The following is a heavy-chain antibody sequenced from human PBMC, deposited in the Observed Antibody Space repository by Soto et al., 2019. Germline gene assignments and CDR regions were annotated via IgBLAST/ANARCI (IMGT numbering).Heavy chain of an antibody. CDR2: ISTYNGET. CDR1: GGTFSTYA. D-gene: IGHD1-1*01. CDR3: ARQLPGDCFDP. J-gene: IGHJ5*02. V-gene: IGHV1-18*01. Sequence: ASVKVSCKASGGTFSTYAITWVRQAPGRGLEWMGWISTYNGETNYAQNLQGRVTMTTDTSTTTAYMELRSLRSDDTAVYYCARQLPGDCFDPWGQGTLVTVSS.